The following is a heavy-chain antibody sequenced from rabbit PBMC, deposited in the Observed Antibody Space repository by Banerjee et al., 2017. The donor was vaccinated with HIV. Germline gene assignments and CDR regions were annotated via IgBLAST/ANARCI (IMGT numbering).Heavy chain of an antibody. CDR3: ARAPYAYYTGDAYASFNL. V-gene: IGHV1S45*01. CDR1: GFSFSNKYV. CDR2: INTSSGNT. J-gene: IGHJ4*01. D-gene: IGHD6-1*01. Sequence: QEQLEESGGDLVKPEGSLTLTCTASGFSFSNKYVMCWVRQAPGKGLEWIACINTSSGNTVYASWAKGRFTISKMPSTTVTLQMTSLTAADTATYFCARAPYAYYTGDAYASFNLWGPGTLVTVS.